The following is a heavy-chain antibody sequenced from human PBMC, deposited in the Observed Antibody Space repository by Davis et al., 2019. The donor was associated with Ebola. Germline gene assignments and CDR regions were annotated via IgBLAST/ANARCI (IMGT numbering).Heavy chain of an antibody. CDR3: VRDVLPMRQLLPGY. Sequence: GESLKISCAASGFTFSSYAMSWVRQAPGKGLEWASGISGSGGSTYYADSVKGQFTISRDNSKSTLFLQMNSLRVEDTAVYYCVRDVLPMRQLLPGYWGQGTLVTVSP. D-gene: IGHD2-2*01. J-gene: IGHJ4*02. CDR2: ISGSGGST. V-gene: IGHV3-23*01. CDR1: GFTFSSYA.